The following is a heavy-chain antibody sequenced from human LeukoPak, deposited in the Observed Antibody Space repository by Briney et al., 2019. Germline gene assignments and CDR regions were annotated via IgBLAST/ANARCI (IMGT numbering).Heavy chain of an antibody. Sequence: GGSLRLSCAASGFTFSSYAMHWVRQAPGKGLEWVAVISYDGSNKYYADSVKGRFTISRDNSKNRLYLQMNSLRAEDTAVYYCARDRSKRHYYDSSGYWGALYYYGMDVWGQGTTVTVSS. CDR2: ISYDGSNK. CDR3: ARDRSKRHYYDSSGYWGALYYYGMDV. D-gene: IGHD3-22*01. J-gene: IGHJ6*02. V-gene: IGHV3-30-3*01. CDR1: GFTFSSYA.